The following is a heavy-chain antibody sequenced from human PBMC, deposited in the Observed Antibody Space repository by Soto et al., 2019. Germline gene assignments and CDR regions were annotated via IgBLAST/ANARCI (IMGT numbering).Heavy chain of an antibody. D-gene: IGHD2-15*01. J-gene: IGHJ4*02. V-gene: IGHV2-70*04. Sequence: SGPTLVNPTQTLTVTCTFSGFSLSTTGMRVSWIRQPPGKALEWLARIDWDNDKFYSTSLKTRLTISKDSSKNQVVLTMTNMDPVDTATYYCARMFHCSGGTCPFDYWGQGALVTVSS. CDR1: GFSLSTTGMR. CDR2: IDWDNDK. CDR3: ARMFHCSGGTCPFDY.